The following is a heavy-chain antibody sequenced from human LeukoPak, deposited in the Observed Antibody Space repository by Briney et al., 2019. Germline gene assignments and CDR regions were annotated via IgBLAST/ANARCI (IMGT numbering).Heavy chain of an antibody. CDR1: GGSFSGYY. CDR3: ARQTGSGLFILP. V-gene: IGHV4-39*01. D-gene: IGHD3/OR15-3a*01. Sequence: ETLSLTCAVYGGSFSGYYWGWIRQPPGKGLEWIGSIYYSGNTYYNASLKSQVSISIDTSKNQFSLRLTSVTAADTAVYYCARQTGSGLFILPGGQGTLVTVSS. CDR2: IYYSGNT. J-gene: IGHJ4*02.